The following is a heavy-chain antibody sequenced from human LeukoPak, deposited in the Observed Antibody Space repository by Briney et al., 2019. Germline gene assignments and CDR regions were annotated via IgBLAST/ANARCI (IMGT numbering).Heavy chain of an antibody. CDR1: GGSISSYC. CDR2: IYYSGST. J-gene: IGHJ4*02. D-gene: IGHD2-15*01. V-gene: IGHV4-59*08. Sequence: SETLSLTCTVSGGSISSYCWSWIRQPPGKGLEWIGYIYYSGSTNYNPSLKSRVTISVDTSKNQFSLKLSSVTAADTAVYYCAGRSYHSFDYWGQGTLVTVSS. CDR3: AGRSYHSFDY.